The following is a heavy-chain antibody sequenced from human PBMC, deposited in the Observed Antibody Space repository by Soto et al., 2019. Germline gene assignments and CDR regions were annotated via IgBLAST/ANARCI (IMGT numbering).Heavy chain of an antibody. D-gene: IGHD3-10*01. J-gene: IGHJ4*02. CDR3: DRGNYQLRGVFDF. CDR1: GASLSSGVYS. CDR2: VYYGGTA. Sequence: PSETLSLTCSVSGASLSSGVYSWSWFRRPPGKALEWIGYVYYGGTAPYNPALKSRVTISVDSSKNQFSLTVTSVTAADRAAYFCDRGNYQLRGVFDFWGRGTQVTVSS. V-gene: IGHV4-30-2*01.